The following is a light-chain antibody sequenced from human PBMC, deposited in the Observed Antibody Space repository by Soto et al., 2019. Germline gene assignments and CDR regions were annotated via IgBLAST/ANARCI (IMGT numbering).Light chain of an antibody. CDR1: QGISNY. CDR3: QKYNSALRR. V-gene: IGKV1-27*01. Sequence: DIQMTQSPSSLSASVGDRVTITCRASQGISNYLAWYQQKPGKVPKLLIYAASTLQSGVPSRFSGSGSGTDFTRTISSLQPEDVATYYCQKYNSALRRFGQGTKVEIK. J-gene: IGKJ1*01. CDR2: AAS.